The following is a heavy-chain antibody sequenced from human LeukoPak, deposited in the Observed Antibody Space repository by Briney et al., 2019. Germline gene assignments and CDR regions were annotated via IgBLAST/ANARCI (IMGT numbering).Heavy chain of an antibody. CDR3: ARDSIAVAGDDFDY. CDR1: GGTFSSYA. V-gene: IGHV1-69*04. Sequence: SVKVSCKASGGTFSSYAISWVRQAPGQGLEWMGRIIPILGIANYAQKFQGRVTITADKSTSTAYMELSSLRSEDTAVYNCARDSIAVAGDDFDYWGQGTLVTVSS. J-gene: IGHJ4*02. D-gene: IGHD6-19*01. CDR2: IIPILGIA.